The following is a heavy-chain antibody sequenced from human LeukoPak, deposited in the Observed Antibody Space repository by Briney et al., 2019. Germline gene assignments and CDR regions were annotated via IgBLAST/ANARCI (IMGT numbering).Heavy chain of an antibody. CDR1: GYTFTSYA. CDR3: ARAVGGITMTNNWFDP. Sequence: SVKVSCKASGYTFTSYAMHWVRQAPGQGLEWMGGIIPIFGTANYAQKFQGRVTITADKSTSTAYMELSSLRSEDTAVYYCARAVGGITMTNNWFDPWGQGTLVTVSS. D-gene: IGHD3-22*01. J-gene: IGHJ5*02. CDR2: IIPIFGTA. V-gene: IGHV1-69*06.